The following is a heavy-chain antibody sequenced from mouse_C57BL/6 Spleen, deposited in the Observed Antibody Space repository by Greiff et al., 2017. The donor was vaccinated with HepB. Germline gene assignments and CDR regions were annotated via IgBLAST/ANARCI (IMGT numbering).Heavy chain of an antibody. J-gene: IGHJ1*03. CDR1: GFTFSSYG. CDR3: ARLGNCGSSHPDV. CDR2: ISSGGSYT. Sequence: EVQVVESGGDLVKPGGSLKLSCAASGFTFSSYGMSWVRQTPDKRLEWVATISSGGSYTYYTDSVKGRFTISSDNAKNTLYLQMSSLKSEDAAMYYCARLGNCGSSHPDVWGTGTTVTVSS. D-gene: IGHD1-1*01. V-gene: IGHV5-6*01.